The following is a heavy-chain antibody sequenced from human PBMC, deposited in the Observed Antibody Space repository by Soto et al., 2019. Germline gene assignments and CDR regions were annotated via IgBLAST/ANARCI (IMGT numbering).Heavy chain of an antibody. CDR1: GYTFTSYA. J-gene: IGHJ6*02. D-gene: IGHD4-4*01. CDR3: ARTEPYSNYMYYYGMDV. CDR2: INAGNGNT. Sequence: SAKVYFKASGYTFTSYAMHWVRQAPGQRLEWMGWINAGNGNTKYSQKFQGRVTITRDTSASTAYMELSSLRSEDTAVYYCARTEPYSNYMYYYGMDVWGQGTTVTVSS. V-gene: IGHV1-3*01.